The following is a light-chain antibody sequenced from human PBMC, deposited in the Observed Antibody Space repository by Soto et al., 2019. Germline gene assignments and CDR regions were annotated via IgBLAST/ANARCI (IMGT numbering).Light chain of an antibody. Sequence: EIGLTQSPATLAFSRGEIATLSFRASPSVDNYIAWYQQKPVQAPRLLIFHASTRAPAIPARFSGSGSGTELTLIINTLEPADFAVSYCKQRDIWRGVTFGDGTKVDIK. CDR3: KQRDIWRGVT. V-gene: IGKV3-11*01. J-gene: IGKJ3*01. CDR2: HAS. CDR1: PSVDNY.